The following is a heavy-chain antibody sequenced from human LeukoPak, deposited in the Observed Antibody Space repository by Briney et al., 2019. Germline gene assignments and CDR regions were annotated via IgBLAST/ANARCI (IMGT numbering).Heavy chain of an antibody. CDR2: ISGSGGST. CDR3: AKASGSAAAGYYYYGMDV. CDR1: GFTFSSYA. J-gene: IGHJ6*02. D-gene: IGHD6-13*01. Sequence: GGSLRLSCAASGFTFSSYAMSWVRQAPGKGLEWVSAISGSGGSTYYADSVKGRFTISRDNSKNTLCLQMNSLRAEDTAVYYCAKASGSAAAGYYYYGMDVWGQGTTVTVSS. V-gene: IGHV3-23*01.